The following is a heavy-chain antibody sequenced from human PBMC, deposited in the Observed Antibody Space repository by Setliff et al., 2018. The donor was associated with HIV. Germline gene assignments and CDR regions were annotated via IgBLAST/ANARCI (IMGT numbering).Heavy chain of an antibody. V-gene: IGHV3-7*01. Sequence: PGGSLRLSCAASGFTFSDYWMSWVRQAPGKGLEWVANIKQDGSEEYYVESVKGRFTISRDNAKNSLYLQMSSLRAEDTAVYYCARVELDDSSGYYYYYYMDVWGKGTTVTVSS. CDR3: ARVELDDSSGYYYYYYMDV. CDR1: GFTFSDYW. CDR2: IKQDGSEE. J-gene: IGHJ6*03. D-gene: IGHD3-22*01.